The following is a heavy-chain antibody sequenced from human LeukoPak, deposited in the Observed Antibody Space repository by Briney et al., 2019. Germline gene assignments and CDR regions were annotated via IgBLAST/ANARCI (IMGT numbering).Heavy chain of an antibody. CDR1: GGSINNGDYY. Sequence: PSQTLSLTCTVSGGSINNGDYYWTWIRQHPGKGLEWIGYIYYSGSAYYTPSLRGRVTMSVDTSTNQFSLKLSSVTAADTAVYYCARGRGYYQDYWGQGTLVTVSS. CDR2: IYYSGSA. CDR3: ARGRGYYQDY. J-gene: IGHJ4*02. D-gene: IGHD3-22*01. V-gene: IGHV4-31*03.